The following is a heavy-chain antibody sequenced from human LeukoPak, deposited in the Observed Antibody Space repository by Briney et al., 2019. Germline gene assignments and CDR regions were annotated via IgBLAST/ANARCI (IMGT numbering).Heavy chain of an antibody. V-gene: IGHV4-59*01. CDR2: VYYSGST. Sequence: SETLSLTCTVSGDFITAYYWSWIRQPPGKGLEWIGYVYYSGSTEYNPSLRSRVTISVDTSKNQFSLKLSSVTAADTAVYYCARSYWDYYDSSGQGLDYWGQGTLVTVSS. J-gene: IGHJ4*02. CDR3: ARSYWDYYDSSGQGLDY. D-gene: IGHD3-22*01. CDR1: GDFITAYY.